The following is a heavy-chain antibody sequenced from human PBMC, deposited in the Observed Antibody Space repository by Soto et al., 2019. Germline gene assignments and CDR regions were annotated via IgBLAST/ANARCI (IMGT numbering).Heavy chain of an antibody. Sequence: SVKVSCKASGYTFTGYYMHWVRQAPGQGLEWMGGIIPIFGTANYAQKFQGRVTITADESTSTAYMELSSLRSEDTAVYYCAREPNYYGPIHFDLWGRGTLVTVSS. CDR1: GYTFTGYY. V-gene: IGHV1-69*13. CDR3: AREPNYYGPIHFDL. D-gene: IGHD3-10*01. CDR2: IIPIFGTA. J-gene: IGHJ2*01.